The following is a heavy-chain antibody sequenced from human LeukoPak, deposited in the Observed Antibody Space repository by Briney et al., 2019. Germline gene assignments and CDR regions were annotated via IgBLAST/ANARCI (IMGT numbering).Heavy chain of an antibody. CDR2: ISHDGSNI. Sequence: TGGSLRLSCAASGFTFSIYAMHWVCQAPGKGLEWVAFISHDGSNIYYEDSVKGRLTISRDNSKNTLYLQMNSLRAEDTAVYYCAREECSSSSCYTFGHWGQGTLVTVSS. V-gene: IGHV3-30*01. J-gene: IGHJ4*02. D-gene: IGHD2-2*02. CDR3: AREECSSSSCYTFGH. CDR1: GFTFSIYA.